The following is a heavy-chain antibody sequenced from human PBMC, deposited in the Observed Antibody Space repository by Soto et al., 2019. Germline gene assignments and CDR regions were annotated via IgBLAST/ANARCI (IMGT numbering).Heavy chain of an antibody. CDR1: GYHFTGYS. Sequence: ASLKVSCNATGYHFTGYSMHWDRQAPGQGLEWMGWINPNSGGTNYAQKFQGRVTMTRDTSISTAYMELSRLRSDDTAVYYCARGYGYRRSSRIVCGDDWGQGTTVTVSS. D-gene: IGHD6-6*01. CDR2: INPNSGGT. V-gene: IGHV1-2*02. CDR3: ARGYGYRRSSRIVCGDD. J-gene: IGHJ6*02.